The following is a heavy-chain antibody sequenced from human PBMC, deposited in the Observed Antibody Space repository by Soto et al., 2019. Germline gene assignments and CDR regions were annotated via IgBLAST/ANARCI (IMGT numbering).Heavy chain of an antibody. CDR1: GDSIGIFVYY. J-gene: IGHJ5*02. CDR3: ERERSRNANRIDX. CDR2: IYHTGKT. V-gene: IGHV4-31*01. D-gene: IGHD2-2*01. Sequence: PWGTLCLTCTVSGDSIGIFVYYWTWIREHPGKGLEWIGYIYHTGKTYYNPSLESQVTMSFATSKNQLSLKLASVTAEDKEVYYRERERSRNANRIDXRGQGT.